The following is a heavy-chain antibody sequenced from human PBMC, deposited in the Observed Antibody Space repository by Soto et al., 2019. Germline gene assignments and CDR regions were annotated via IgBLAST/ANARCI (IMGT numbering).Heavy chain of an antibody. CDR3: AAPRSGYSSRWNWYFDL. Sequence: QVQLVQSGAEVKKPGASVKVSCKASGYTFTSYAMHWVRQAPGQRLEWMGWINAGNGNTKYSQKFQGRVTITRDTSASTAYMELSSLRSEDTAVYYCAAPRSGYSSRWNWYFDLWGRGTLVTVSS. CDR2: INAGNGNT. V-gene: IGHV1-3*01. D-gene: IGHD6-19*01. J-gene: IGHJ2*01. CDR1: GYTFTSYA.